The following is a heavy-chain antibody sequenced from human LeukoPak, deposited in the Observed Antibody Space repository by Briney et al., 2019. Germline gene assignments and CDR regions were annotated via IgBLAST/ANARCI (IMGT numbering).Heavy chain of an antibody. CDR3: ARDRQLEPRPFGGYYYGMDV. CDR1: GGSISSSSYY. CDR2: IYYSRST. Sequence: SETLSLTCTVSGGSISSSSYYWSWIRQPPGKGLEWIGYIYYSRSTNYNPSLKSRVTISVDTSKNQFSLKLSSVTAADTAVYYCARDRQLEPRPFGGYYYGMDVWGQGTTVTVSS. V-gene: IGHV4-61*01. D-gene: IGHD1-1*01. J-gene: IGHJ6*02.